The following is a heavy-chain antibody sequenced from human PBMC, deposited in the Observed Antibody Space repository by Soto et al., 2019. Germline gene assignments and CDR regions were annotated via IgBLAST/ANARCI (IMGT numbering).Heavy chain of an antibody. CDR2: IYPGDSDT. V-gene: IGHV5-51*01. Sequence: GESLKISCKGSGYSFTSYWIGWVRQMPGKGLKWMGIIYPGDSDTRYSPSFQGQVTISADKSISTTYLQWSSLKASDTAIYYCARHGWIAAAGKGRGNWFDPWGQGTLVTSPQ. D-gene: IGHD6-13*01. CDR3: ARHGWIAAAGKGRGNWFDP. CDR1: GYSFTSYW. J-gene: IGHJ5*02.